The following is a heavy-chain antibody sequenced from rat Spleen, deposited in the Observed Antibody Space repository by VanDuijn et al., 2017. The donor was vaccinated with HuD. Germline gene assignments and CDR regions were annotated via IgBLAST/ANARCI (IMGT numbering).Heavy chain of an antibody. CDR2: ISYDGGST. CDR3: ARNHDGSYNLLTYVMDA. D-gene: IGHD1-12*02. J-gene: IGHJ4*01. Sequence: EVQLVESGGGLVQPGRSMKLSCAASGFTFSNYYMAWVRQAPTKGLEWVASISYDGGSTYYRDSVKGRFTISRDNAKSTLYLQMDSLRSEDTATYYCARNHDGSYNLLTYVMDAWGQGASVTVSS. CDR1: GFTFSNYY. V-gene: IGHV5-25*01.